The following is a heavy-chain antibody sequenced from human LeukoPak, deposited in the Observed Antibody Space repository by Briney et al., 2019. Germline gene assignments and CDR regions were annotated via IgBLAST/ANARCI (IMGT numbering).Heavy chain of an antibody. Sequence: SVKVSCKASGGTFSSYAISWVRQAPGQGLEWMGGIIPIFGTANYAQKFQGRVTITADESTSTAYMELSSLRSEDTAVYYCEAYDSSGYYCPDYWGQGTLVTVSS. V-gene: IGHV1-69*13. CDR1: GGTFSSYA. D-gene: IGHD3-22*01. J-gene: IGHJ4*02. CDR2: IIPIFGTA. CDR3: EAYDSSGYYCPDY.